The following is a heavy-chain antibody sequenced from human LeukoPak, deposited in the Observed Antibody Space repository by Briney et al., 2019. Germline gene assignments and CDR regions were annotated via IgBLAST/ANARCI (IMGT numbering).Heavy chain of an antibody. CDR1: GFTFDDYG. J-gene: IGHJ4*02. V-gene: IGHV3-20*01. D-gene: IGHD2-2*01. Sequence: GGSLRLSCAASGFTFDDYGMSWVRQAPGKGLEWVSGINWNGGSTGYADSVKGRFTISRDNAKNSLYLQMNSLRAEDTALYHCARDGPRGGYCSSTSCTLEEYSDYWGQGTLVTVSS. CDR2: INWNGGST. CDR3: ARDGPRGGYCSSTSCTLEEYSDY.